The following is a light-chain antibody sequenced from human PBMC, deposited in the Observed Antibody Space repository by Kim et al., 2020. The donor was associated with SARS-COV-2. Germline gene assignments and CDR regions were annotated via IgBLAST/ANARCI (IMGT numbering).Light chain of an antibody. Sequence: EIVMTQSPGTLSVSPGERATLSCRASQSVTYKVAWYQRKPGQAPRLLIYGASSRAAGIPATFSGSGSGTEFTLTITSLQSEDSAVYYCQQYDDLPTTFGQGTKVDIK. CDR1: QSVTYK. CDR2: GAS. V-gene: IGKV3-15*01. J-gene: IGKJ1*01. CDR3: QQYDDLPTT.